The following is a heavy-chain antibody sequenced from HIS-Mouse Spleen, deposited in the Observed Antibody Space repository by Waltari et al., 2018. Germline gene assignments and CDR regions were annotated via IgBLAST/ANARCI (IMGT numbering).Heavy chain of an antibody. CDR1: GYTFTGYY. CDR3: ARATSSGIYGRLDP. D-gene: IGHD1-26*01. CDR2: INPNSCGT. V-gene: IGHV1-2*02. J-gene: IGHJ5*02. Sequence: QVQLVQSGAEVKKPGASVKVSCKASGYTFTGYYMHWVRQAPGQGLEWMGWINPNSCGTNYAQKFHGRVTMTRDTSISTAYMELSRLRSDDTAVYYCARATSSGIYGRLDPWGQGTLVTVSS.